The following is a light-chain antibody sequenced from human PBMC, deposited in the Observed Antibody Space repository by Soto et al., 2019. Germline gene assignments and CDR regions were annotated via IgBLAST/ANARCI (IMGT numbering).Light chain of an antibody. V-gene: IGKV3-15*01. J-gene: IGKJ5*01. Sequence: EIVMTQSPATLSVSPGERAILSCSASQSIRTNVAWYQQRPGQAPRLRIYGASTRATDIPARFSGSGSGTEVTLTISSLQSEDFAIYYCQQYNHWTSITFGKGTRLEF. CDR2: GAS. CDR3: QQYNHWTSIT. CDR1: QSIRTN.